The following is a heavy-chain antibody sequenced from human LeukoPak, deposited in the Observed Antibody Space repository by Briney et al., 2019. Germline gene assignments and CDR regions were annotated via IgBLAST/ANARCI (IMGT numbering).Heavy chain of an antibody. CDR3: ASDDYGDYVL. V-gene: IGHV5-51*01. D-gene: IGHD4-17*01. CDR1: GYNSTIYW. CDR2: IYPGDSDT. J-gene: IGHJ4*02. Sequence: GESLKISCQASGYNSTIYWIGWVRQMPGKGLEWVGIIYPGDSDTRYSPSFQGQVTISADKSISTAYLQWTSLKASDTAMYYCASDDYGDYVLWGQGTLVTVSS.